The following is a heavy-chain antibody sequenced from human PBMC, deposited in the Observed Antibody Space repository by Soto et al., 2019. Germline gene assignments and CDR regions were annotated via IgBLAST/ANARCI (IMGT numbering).Heavy chain of an antibody. CDR2: ISRSSSYI. Sequence: EVQLVESGGGLVKPGGSLRLSCAASGFTFSSYSMNWVRQAPGKGLEWVSSISRSSSYIYYADSVKGRFTISRDNAKNSLYLQMNSLRAEDTAVYYCARCSSTSCYLSYWGQGTLVTVSS. CDR3: ARCSSTSCYLSY. V-gene: IGHV3-21*01. J-gene: IGHJ4*02. D-gene: IGHD2-2*01. CDR1: GFTFSSYS.